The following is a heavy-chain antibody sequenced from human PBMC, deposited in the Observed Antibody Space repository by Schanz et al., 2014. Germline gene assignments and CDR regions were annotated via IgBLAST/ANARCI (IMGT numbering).Heavy chain of an antibody. V-gene: IGHV3-23*01. Sequence: EVQLLESGGGLVQPGGSLRLSCAASGFTFGDYAMTWVRQAPGKGLEWVSAINTGVNTYYADSVRGRFTMSRDNAKNSVFLQMNSLRAEDTAVYYCAKSQGSSFDSWGQGTLVTVSS. J-gene: IGHJ4*02. CDR1: GFTFGDYA. CDR3: AKSQGSSFDS. D-gene: IGHD6-13*01. CDR2: INTGVNT.